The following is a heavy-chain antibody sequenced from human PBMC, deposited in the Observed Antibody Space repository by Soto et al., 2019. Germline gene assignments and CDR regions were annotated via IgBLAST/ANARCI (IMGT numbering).Heavy chain of an antibody. CDR1: GYGLTTYG. Sequence: QVHLVQSGAEVKKPGASVKVSCKGSGYGLTTYGITWVRQAPGQGLEWMAWISAHNGNTNYAQKLQGRVTVTRDTSTSTAYMELRSLRSDDTAVYYFARGRYGDYWGQGALVTVSS. CDR3: ARGRYGDY. D-gene: IGHD1-1*01. CDR2: ISAHNGNT. J-gene: IGHJ4*02. V-gene: IGHV1-18*01.